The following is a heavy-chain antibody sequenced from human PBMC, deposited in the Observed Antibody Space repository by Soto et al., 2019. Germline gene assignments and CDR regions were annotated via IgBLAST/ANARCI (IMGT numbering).Heavy chain of an antibody. CDR1: AFSFGAYA. J-gene: IGHJ4*02. CDR2: ISGGGDST. D-gene: IGHD3-22*01. Sequence: EVQLLESGGGLVQPGGSLRLSCAASAFSFGAYAMSWVRQAPGKGLDWVSAISGGGDSTWYADSVEGRFTISRDNSKTTLYLQMNNLRAEDTAVYYCAKVSKYYYDSSGYLNWGQGTLVTVSS. V-gene: IGHV3-23*01. CDR3: AKVSKYYYDSSGYLN.